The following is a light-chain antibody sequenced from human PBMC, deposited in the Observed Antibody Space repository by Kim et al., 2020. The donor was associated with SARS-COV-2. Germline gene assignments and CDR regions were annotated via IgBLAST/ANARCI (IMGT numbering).Light chain of an antibody. V-gene: IGKV3-15*01. CDR3: LHHNNCPWT. Sequence: EIVMTQSPATLSVSLGERATLTCRASQGISNYLAWFQQKPGQAPKLLIYAASSWATGVPSRFSGSGSGTEFTLTISILQSEDFAVYYCLHHNNCPWTFGQGTKVDIK. CDR2: AAS. CDR1: QGISNY. J-gene: IGKJ1*01.